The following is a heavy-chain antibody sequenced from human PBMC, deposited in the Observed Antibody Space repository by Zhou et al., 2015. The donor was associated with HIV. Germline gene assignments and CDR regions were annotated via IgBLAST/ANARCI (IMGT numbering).Heavy chain of an antibody. J-gene: IGHJ4*02. V-gene: IGHV1-69*01. CDR2: IVPVFGTA. D-gene: IGHD6-19*01. CDR1: GGIFTNNA. Sequence: QVQLVQSGAEVKKPGSSVKVSCKVSGGIFTNNAINWVRQAPGQGLEWMGGIVPVFGTANYAQKFQGRVTITADESTSTAYMELSSLRSEDTAVYYCARDQEDSSGWYRVDYWGQGTLVTVSS. CDR3: ARDQEDSSGWYRVDY.